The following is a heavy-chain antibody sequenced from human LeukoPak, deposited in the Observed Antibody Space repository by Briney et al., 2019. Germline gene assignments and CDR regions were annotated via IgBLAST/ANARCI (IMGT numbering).Heavy chain of an antibody. D-gene: IGHD3-22*01. CDR2: ISGSGGST. CDR3: AKDSHAPYYYDSSGYRYDY. V-gene: IGHV3-23*01. Sequence: PGGSLRLSCAASGFTFSSYAMSWVRQAPGKGLEWVSAISGSGGSTYYADSVKGRFTISRDNSKNTLYLQMNSLRAEDTAVYYCAKDSHAPYYYDSSGYRYDYWGQGTLVTVSS. J-gene: IGHJ4*02. CDR1: GFTFSSYA.